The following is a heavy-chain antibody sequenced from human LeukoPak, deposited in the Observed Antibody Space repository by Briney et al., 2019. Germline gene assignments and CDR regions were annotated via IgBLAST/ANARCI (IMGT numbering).Heavy chain of an antibody. J-gene: IGHJ4*02. D-gene: IGHD2-2*02. CDR3: ASGPGYCSSTSCYTEGFFDY. V-gene: IGHV4-4*09. CDR1: GGSISSYY. CDR2: IYTSGST. Sequence: SETLSLTCTVSGGSISSYYWGWIRQPPGKGLGWIGYIYTSGSTNYNPSLKSRVTISVDTSKNQFSLKLSSVTAADTAVYYCASGPGYCSSTSCYTEGFFDYWGQGTLVTVSS.